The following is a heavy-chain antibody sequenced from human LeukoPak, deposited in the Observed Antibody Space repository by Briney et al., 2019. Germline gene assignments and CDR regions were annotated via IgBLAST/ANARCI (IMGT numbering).Heavy chain of an antibody. CDR1: GFIFSSYE. D-gene: IGHD3-3*01. CDR3: AREGLAYDFWSGPDAFDI. J-gene: IGHJ3*02. CDR2: IKQDGSEK. Sequence: PGRSLGLSCAASGFIFSSYEMNWVRQAPGKGLEWVADIKQDGSEKYYVDSVKGRFTISRDNAKNSLCLQMNSLRAEDTAVYYCAREGLAYDFWSGPDAFDIWGQGTMVTVSS. V-gene: IGHV3-7*01.